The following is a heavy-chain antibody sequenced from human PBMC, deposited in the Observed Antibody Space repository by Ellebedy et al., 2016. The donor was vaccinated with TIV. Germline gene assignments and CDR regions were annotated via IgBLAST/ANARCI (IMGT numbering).Heavy chain of an antibody. Sequence: MPSDTLSLTCIVSGDSIVNDYWSWLRQPPGQGLEWIAYIHGRGTTNYNPSLKSRVPTSVDTSENQFSLNLSSVIAADTAVYYCARGGTITAGTPVPDYWGQGTLVTVSS. CDR3: ARGGTITAGTPVPDY. D-gene: IGHD3-9*01. CDR2: IHGRGTT. V-gene: IGHV4-4*08. CDR1: GDSIVNDY. J-gene: IGHJ4*02.